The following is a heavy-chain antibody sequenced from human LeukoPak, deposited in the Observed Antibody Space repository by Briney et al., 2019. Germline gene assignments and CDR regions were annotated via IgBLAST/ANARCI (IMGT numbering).Heavy chain of an antibody. V-gene: IGHV4-34*01. Sequence: SETLSLTCAVYGGSFSGSYWSWIRQPPGKGLECIGEINHSGSPNYNPSLKSRVTISVDTSKNQFSLKLSSVTAADTAVYYCARIRITMVRGARGYFDYWGQGTLVTVSS. J-gene: IGHJ4*02. CDR3: ARIRITMVRGARGYFDY. D-gene: IGHD3-10*01. CDR1: GGSFSGSY. CDR2: INHSGSP.